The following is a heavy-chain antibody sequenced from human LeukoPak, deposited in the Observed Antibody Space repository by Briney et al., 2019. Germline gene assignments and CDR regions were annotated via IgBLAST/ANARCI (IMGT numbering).Heavy chain of an antibody. Sequence: SVKVSCKASGDTFSTYAFNWVRQAPGQGLEWTGGIVTISDTTNYAQTLQGRVTITADKSTNTVYMELSSLTSEDTGVYYCARGASVRVVPMSYYYAMDVWGEGTTVIVSS. V-gene: IGHV1-69*06. D-gene: IGHD2-2*01. CDR2: IVTISDTT. J-gene: IGHJ6*04. CDR3: ARGASVRVVPMSYYYAMDV. CDR1: GDTFSTYA.